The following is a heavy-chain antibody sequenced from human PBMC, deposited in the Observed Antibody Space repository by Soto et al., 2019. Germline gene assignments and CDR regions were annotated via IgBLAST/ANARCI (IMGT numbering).Heavy chain of an antibody. V-gene: IGHV3-11*01. J-gene: IGHJ4*02. Sequence: QVQLVESGGGLVKPGGSLRLSCAASGFTFSDYYMTWIRQAPGKGLQWVSSISSSGHTIDYADSVKGRFTISRDNANNSLFLQVNNLRAEDTAVYYCARLHMAYLRPGDDYWCQGTLVTVSS. CDR2: ISSSGHTI. CDR1: GFTFSDYY. CDR3: ARLHMAYLRPGDDY. D-gene: IGHD5-12*01.